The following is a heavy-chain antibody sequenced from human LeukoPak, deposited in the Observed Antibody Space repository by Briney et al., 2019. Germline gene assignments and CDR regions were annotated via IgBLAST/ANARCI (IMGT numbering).Heavy chain of an antibody. CDR3: ARVGSTWSYFDY. CDR2: MSGSSNYI. J-gene: IGHJ4*02. CDR1: GFTFSSYS. D-gene: IGHD6-13*01. Sequence: SGGSLRLSCAASGFTFSSYSMNWVRQAPGKGLEWVSFMSGSSNYIYYADSVKGRFTISRDNAKNSLYLQMNRLRAEDTAVYYCARVGSTWSYFDYWSQGTLVTVSS. V-gene: IGHV3-21*01.